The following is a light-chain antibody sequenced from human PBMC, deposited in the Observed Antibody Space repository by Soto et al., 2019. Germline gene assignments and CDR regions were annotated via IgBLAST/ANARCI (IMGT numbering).Light chain of an antibody. CDR3: CSYGRSVV. V-gene: IGLV2-23*01. Sequence: QSALTQLASVSGSPGQSITISCTGISNDVGTYNLVSWYQHHPGKAPKLIIYEASKRPSGVPNRFSGSKSGNTASLTISGLHAEDEADYYCCSYGRSVVFGGGTKVTVL. CDR1: SNDVGTYNL. CDR2: EAS. J-gene: IGLJ2*01.